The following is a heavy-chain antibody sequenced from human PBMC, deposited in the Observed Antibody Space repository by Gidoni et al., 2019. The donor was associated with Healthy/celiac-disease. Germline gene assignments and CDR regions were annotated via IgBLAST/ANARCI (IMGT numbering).Heavy chain of an antibody. CDR2: IYYSGST. Sequence: QVQLQESGPGLVKPSETLSLTCTVSGGSISSYYWSWIRQPPGKGLEWIGYIYYSGSTNYNPSLKSRVTISVDTSKNQFSLKLSSVTAADTAVYYCARDSLLRGGNWFDPWGQGTLVTVSS. CDR3: ARDSLLRGGNWFDP. J-gene: IGHJ5*02. CDR1: GGSISSYY. V-gene: IGHV4-59*01. D-gene: IGHD2-15*01.